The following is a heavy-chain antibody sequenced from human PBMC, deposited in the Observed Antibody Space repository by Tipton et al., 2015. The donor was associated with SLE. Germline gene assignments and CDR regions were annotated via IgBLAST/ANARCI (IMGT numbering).Heavy chain of an antibody. J-gene: IGHJ4*02. V-gene: IGHV3-11*04. D-gene: IGHD2-21*01. Sequence: QLVQSGGGLVKPGGPLRLSCAASGFALSDHYMSWIRQAPGKGLEWISYISSSGVTTYYADSVQGRFTISRDNAKNSLSLQMNSLRAEYTAVYYCATDLVGILGYFDYWGQGTLVTVSS. CDR2: ISSSGVTT. CDR3: ATDLVGILGYFDY. CDR1: GFALSDHY.